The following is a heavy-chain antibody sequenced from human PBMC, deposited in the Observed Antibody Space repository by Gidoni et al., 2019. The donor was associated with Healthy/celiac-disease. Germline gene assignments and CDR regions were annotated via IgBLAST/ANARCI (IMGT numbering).Heavy chain of an antibody. J-gene: IGHJ4*02. V-gene: IGHV1-8*01. CDR1: GYTFTSYD. CDR2: MNPNSGNT. CDR3: ARESYGRLNGGYYFDY. D-gene: IGHD5-18*01. Sequence: QVQLVQSGAEVKKPGASVKVSCKASGYTFTSYDINWVRQATGQGLEWMGWMNPNSGNTGYAQKFQGRVTMTRNTSISTAYMELSSLRSEDTAVYYCARESYGRLNGGYYFDYWGQGTLVTVSS.